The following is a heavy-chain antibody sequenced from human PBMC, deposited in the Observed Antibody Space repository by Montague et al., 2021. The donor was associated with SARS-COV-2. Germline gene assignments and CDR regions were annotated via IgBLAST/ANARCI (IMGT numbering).Heavy chain of an antibody. V-gene: IGHV4-4*09. CDR1: GGSINDHY. D-gene: IGHD3-22*01. Sequence: SETLSLTCTVSGGSINDHYRSWIRQSPGKGLEWIGYISSNGKTNYNPSLKSRVTLSADASRNEFSLKLDSVTAADTAVYFCARRGYYDSAGYHWHPDLWGRGMLVTVSS. J-gene: IGHJ2*01. CDR2: ISSNGKT. CDR3: ARRGYYDSAGYHWHPDL.